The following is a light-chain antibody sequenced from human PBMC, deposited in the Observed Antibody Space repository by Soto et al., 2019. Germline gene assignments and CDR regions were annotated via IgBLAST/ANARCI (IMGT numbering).Light chain of an antibody. CDR3: QQYGSSSRT. V-gene: IGKV3-20*01. J-gene: IGKJ1*01. CDR2: GAS. Sequence: DIVLTQSPGTLSLSPGERATLSCRASQSVSSCLAWYQQKPGQAPRLLIYGASSRATGIPDRFSGGGSGTDFTLTISRLDPEDFAVYYCQQYGSSSRTFGQGTKVEVK. CDR1: QSVSSC.